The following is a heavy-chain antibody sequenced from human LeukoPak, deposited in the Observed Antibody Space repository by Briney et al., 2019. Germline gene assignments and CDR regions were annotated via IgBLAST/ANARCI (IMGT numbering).Heavy chain of an antibody. CDR1: GYTFTSYD. CDR2: MNPNSGNT. CDR3: ASSELGYCSGGSCYGGVLDY. D-gene: IGHD2-15*01. V-gene: IGHV1-8*01. Sequence: GASVKVSCKASGYTFTSYDINWVRQATGQGLEWMGWMNPNSGNTGYAQKFQGRVTMTRNTSISTAYMELSSLRSEGTAVYYCASSELGYCSGGSCYGGVLDYWGQGTLVTVSS. J-gene: IGHJ4*02.